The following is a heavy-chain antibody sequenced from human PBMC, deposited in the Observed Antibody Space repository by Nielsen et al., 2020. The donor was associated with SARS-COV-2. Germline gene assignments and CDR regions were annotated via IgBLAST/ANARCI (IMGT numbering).Heavy chain of an antibody. CDR3: ARDAGGPFDP. Sequence: GESLKISCAASGFTFSSYGMHWVRQAPGKGLEWVAVIWYDGSNKYYADSVKGRFTISRDNSKNTLYLQMNSLRAEDTAVYYSARDAGGPFDPWGQGTLVTVSS. D-gene: IGHD3-10*01. J-gene: IGHJ5*02. CDR1: GFTFSSYG. CDR2: IWYDGSNK. V-gene: IGHV3-33*01.